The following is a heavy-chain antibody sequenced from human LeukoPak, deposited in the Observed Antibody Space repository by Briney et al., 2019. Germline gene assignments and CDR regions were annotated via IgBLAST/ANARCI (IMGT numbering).Heavy chain of an antibody. V-gene: IGHV3-23*01. J-gene: IGHJ1*01. CDR3: ATHSSSWYEYFQH. Sequence: GGSLRHSCAASGFTFSSYAMSWVRQAPGKGLEWVSAISGSGGSTYYADSVKGRFTISRDNSKNTLYLQMNSLRAEDTAVYYCATHSSSWYEYFQHWGQGTLVTVSS. CDR2: ISGSGGST. D-gene: IGHD6-13*01. CDR1: GFTFSSYA.